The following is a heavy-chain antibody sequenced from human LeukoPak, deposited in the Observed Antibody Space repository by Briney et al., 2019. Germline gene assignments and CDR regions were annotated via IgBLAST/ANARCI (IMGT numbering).Heavy chain of an antibody. CDR2: IIPIFGTA. CDR1: GGTFSSYA. J-gene: IGHJ6*03. V-gene: IGHV1-69*05. CDR3: ARGRVTGTENYYYYYYMDV. D-gene: IGHD1-20*01. Sequence: ASVKVSCKASGGTFSSYAISWVRQAPGQGLEWMGGIIPIFGTANYAQKFQGRVTITTDESTSTAYMELSSLRSEDTAVYYCARGRVTGTENYYYYYYMDVWGKGTTVTVSS.